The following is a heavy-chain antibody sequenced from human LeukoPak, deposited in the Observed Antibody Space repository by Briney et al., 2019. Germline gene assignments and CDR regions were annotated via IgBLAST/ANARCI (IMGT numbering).Heavy chain of an antibody. D-gene: IGHD6-13*01. Sequence: ASVKVSCKVSGYTLTELSMHWVRQAPGKGLEWMGGFDPEDGETIYAQKFQGRVTMTEDTSTDTAYMELSSLRSEDTAVYYCASPPSGYSSSWYFDYWGQGTLVTVSS. CDR3: ASPPSGYSSSWYFDY. CDR2: FDPEDGET. J-gene: IGHJ4*02. CDR1: GYTLTELS. V-gene: IGHV1-24*01.